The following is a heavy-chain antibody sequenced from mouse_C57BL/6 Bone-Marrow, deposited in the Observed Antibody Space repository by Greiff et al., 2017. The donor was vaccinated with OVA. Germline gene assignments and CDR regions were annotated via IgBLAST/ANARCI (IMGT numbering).Heavy chain of an antibody. CDR3: ARAGYDYDAGLDY. CDR2: IDPSDSYT. CDR1: GYTFTSYW. J-gene: IGHJ4*01. Sequence: QVQLQQPGAELVRPGTSVTLSCKASGYTFTSYWMHWVKQRPGQGLEWIGVIDPSDSYTNYNQKFKGKATLTVDTSSSTAYMQISSLPSEDSAVYYCARAGYDYDAGLDYWGQGTSVTVSS. D-gene: IGHD2-4*01. V-gene: IGHV1-59*01.